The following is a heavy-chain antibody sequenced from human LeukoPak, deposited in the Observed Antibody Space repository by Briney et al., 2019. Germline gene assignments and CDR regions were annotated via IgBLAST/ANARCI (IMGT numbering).Heavy chain of an antibody. V-gene: IGHV4-34*01. CDR2: INHSGST. CDR1: GGSFSGYY. CDR3: ARGPVVVPAAMRVRWFDP. Sequence: SETLSLTCAVYGGSFSGYYWSWIRQPPGKGLEWSGEINHSGSTNYNPSLKSRVTISVDTSKNQFSLKLSSVTAADTAVYYCARGPVVVPAAMRVRWFDPWGQGTLVTVSS. J-gene: IGHJ5*02. D-gene: IGHD2-2*01.